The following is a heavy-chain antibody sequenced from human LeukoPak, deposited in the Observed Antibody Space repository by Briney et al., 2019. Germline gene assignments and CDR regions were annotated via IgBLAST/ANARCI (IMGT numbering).Heavy chain of an antibody. D-gene: IGHD6-25*01. CDR2: IYYRGNT. CDR1: GDSISGYY. CDR3: ARVGSDDHYMDV. V-gene: IGHV4-59*01. Sequence: SETLSLTCTVSGDSISGYYWSWIRQSPGKGLEWIGYIYYRGNTNYNPSLKSRVTISIDTSKNQFSLRLSSVTTADTAIYYSARVGSDDHYMDVWGKGTTVTVSS. J-gene: IGHJ6*03.